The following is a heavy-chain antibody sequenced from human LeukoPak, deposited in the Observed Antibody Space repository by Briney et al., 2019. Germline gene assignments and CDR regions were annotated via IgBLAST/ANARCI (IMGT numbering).Heavy chain of an antibody. D-gene: IGHD3-10*02. Sequence: PGGSLRLSCATSGFTFDRYTIHWVRQPPGKGLEWVSLAGWAGGTNFYSDSVRGRFNISRDIGRQSVYLQMNSLTTDDTAFYFCAKELDTMFFDYWGQGALVTVSS. J-gene: IGHJ4*02. CDR3: AKELDTMFFDY. CDR1: GFTFDRYT. V-gene: IGHV3-43*01. CDR2: AGWAGGTN.